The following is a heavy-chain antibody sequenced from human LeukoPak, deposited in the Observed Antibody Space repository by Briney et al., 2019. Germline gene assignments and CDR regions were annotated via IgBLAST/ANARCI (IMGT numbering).Heavy chain of an antibody. Sequence: GRSLRLSCAASGFTFSSYAMHWVRQAPGKGLEWVAVISYDGSNKYYADSVKGRFTISRDNSKNTLYLQMNSLRAEDTAVYYCAAWDFWRGSGIDYWGQGALVTVSS. J-gene: IGHJ4*02. V-gene: IGHV3-30*04. D-gene: IGHD3-3*01. CDR3: AAWDFWRGSGIDY. CDR2: ISYDGSNK. CDR1: GFTFSSYA.